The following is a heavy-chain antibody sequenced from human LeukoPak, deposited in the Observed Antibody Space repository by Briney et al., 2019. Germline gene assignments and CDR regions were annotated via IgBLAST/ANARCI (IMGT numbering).Heavy chain of an antibody. V-gene: IGHV4-4*07. J-gene: IGHJ4*02. CDR1: GGSISSYY. CDR3: ARGGYGSGSYYDS. Sequence: SETLSLTCIVSGGSISSYYWNWIRQPAGKGLEWIGRIYASGSTKYNPSLKSRVTMSVDTSKNQFSLKLSSVTAADTAVYYCARGGYGSGSYYDSWGQGTLVTVSS. CDR2: IYASGST. D-gene: IGHD3-10*01.